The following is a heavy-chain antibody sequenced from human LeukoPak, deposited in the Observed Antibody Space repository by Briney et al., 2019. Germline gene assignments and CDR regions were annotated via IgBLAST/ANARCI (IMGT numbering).Heavy chain of an antibody. CDR2: IYSDGST. Sequence: GGSLRLSCAASGYTVSDKPMTWVRQAAGKGLEWVSVIYSDGSTYYSESVKGRFYISRDNSKNTLYLQMNSLRAEDTAVYYCVKDRGGSPFYGMDVWGQGTTVTVSS. CDR3: VKDRGGSPFYGMDV. V-gene: IGHV3-66*01. J-gene: IGHJ6*02. D-gene: IGHD1-26*01. CDR1: GYTVSDKP.